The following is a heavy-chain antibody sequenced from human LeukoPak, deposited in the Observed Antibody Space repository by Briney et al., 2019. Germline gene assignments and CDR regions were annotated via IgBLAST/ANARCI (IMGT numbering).Heavy chain of an antibody. CDR3: AKDMFGRAADIVY. Sequence: GRSLRLSCAASGFTFDDYAMHWVRQAPGKGLEWVSGISWNSGSIGYADSVKGRFTISRDNAKNSLYLQMNSLRAEDTALYYCAKDMFGRAADIVYWGQGTLVTVSS. CDR2: ISWNSGSI. J-gene: IGHJ4*02. V-gene: IGHV3-9*01. D-gene: IGHD3-10*02. CDR1: GFTFDDYA.